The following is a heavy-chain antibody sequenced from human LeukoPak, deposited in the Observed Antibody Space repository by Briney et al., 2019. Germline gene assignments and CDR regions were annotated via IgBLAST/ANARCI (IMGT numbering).Heavy chain of an antibody. CDR1: GGSFSGYY. CDR2: INHSGST. V-gene: IGHV4-34*01. Sequence: SETLSLTCAVYGGSFSGYYWSWIRQPPGKGLEWIGEINHSGSTNYNPSLKSRVTISVDTSENQFSLKLSSVTAEDTAVYYCASTRPRGNWGQGTLVTVSS. CDR3: ASTRPRGN. D-gene: IGHD3-10*01. J-gene: IGHJ4*02.